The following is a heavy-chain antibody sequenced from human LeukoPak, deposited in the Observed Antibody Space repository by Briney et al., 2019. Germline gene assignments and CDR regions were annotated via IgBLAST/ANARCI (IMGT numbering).Heavy chain of an antibody. D-gene: IGHD1-1*01. V-gene: IGHV1-18*01. CDR1: GYNFNDFG. CDR2: ISALTGDT. J-gene: IGHJ5*02. Sequence: ASVKVSCKASGYNFNDFGVTWVRQAPGQGLEWMGWISALTGDTNYAQKFQGRVTMTTDTSTDTAYMEVRSLRSDDTAVYCCAREATGRAFDPWGQGTLVTVSS. CDR3: AREATGRAFDP.